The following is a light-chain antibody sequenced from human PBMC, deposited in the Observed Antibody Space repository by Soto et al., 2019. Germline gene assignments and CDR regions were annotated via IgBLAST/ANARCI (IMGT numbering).Light chain of an antibody. J-gene: IGKJ5*01. CDR2: DAS. CDR3: QLRSNWPPIT. Sequence: EIVLTQSPATLSLSPGERATLSCRASQSVSNYLAWYQQRPGQAPRLLIYDASNRATGIPARFSGSGSETDFTLTISSLEPEDFAVYYCQLRSNWPPITFGQGTRLEIK. CDR1: QSVSNY. V-gene: IGKV3-11*01.